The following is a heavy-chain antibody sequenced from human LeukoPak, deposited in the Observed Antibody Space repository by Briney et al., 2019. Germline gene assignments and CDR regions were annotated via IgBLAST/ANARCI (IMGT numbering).Heavy chain of an antibody. CDR2: INYSGRA. CDR1: GGSISTYY. V-gene: IGHV4-59*08. D-gene: IGHD6-19*01. Sequence: PSETLSLTCTVSGGSISTYYWSWIRQPPGKGLEWIGYINYSGRANYNPSLKSRVIMSVDTSTNQFSLKLSSVTAADTAVYYCARRRGSGPYKDWFDPWGRGTLVTVSS. J-gene: IGHJ5*02. CDR3: ARRRGSGPYKDWFDP.